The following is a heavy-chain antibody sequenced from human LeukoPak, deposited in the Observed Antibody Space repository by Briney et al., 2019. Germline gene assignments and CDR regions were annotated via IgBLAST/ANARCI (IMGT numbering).Heavy chain of an antibody. J-gene: IGHJ4*02. CDR2: IYYSGST. D-gene: IGHD4-17*01. CDR3: ARRRARHDYGDYV. V-gene: IGHV4-39*01. Sequence: PSETLSLTCTVSGGSISSSSYYWGWIRQPPGKGLEWIGSIYYSGSTYYNPYLKSRVTISVDTSKNQFSLKLSSVTAADTAVYYCARRRARHDYGDYVWGQGTLVTVSS. CDR1: GGSISSSSYY.